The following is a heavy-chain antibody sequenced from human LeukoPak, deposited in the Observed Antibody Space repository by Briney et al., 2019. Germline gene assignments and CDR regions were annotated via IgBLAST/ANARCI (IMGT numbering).Heavy chain of an antibody. CDR1: GGSISSYY. Sequence: SETLSLTCTVSGGSISSYYWSWIRQPPGKGLEWIGYIYYSGSTNYNPSLKSRVTISVDTSKNQFSLKLSSVTAADTAVYYCARAHYYDSSGYEGEDYWGQGTLVTVSS. V-gene: IGHV4-59*01. CDR3: ARAHYYDSSGYEGEDY. J-gene: IGHJ4*02. CDR2: IYYSGST. D-gene: IGHD3-22*01.